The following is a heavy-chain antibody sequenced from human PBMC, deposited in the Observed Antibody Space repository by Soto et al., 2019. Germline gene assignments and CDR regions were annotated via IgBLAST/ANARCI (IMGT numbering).Heavy chain of an antibody. CDR3: ASRGDYVWGSYRYTDY. CDR2: IYHSGST. Sequence: QVQLQESGPGLVKPSGTLSLTCAVSGGSISSSNWWSWVRQHPGKWLEWIGEIYHSGSTNYNPSLKSRVTISVDKSKNQFSLKLSSVTAADTAVYYCASRGDYVWGSYRYTDYWGQGTLVTVSS. CDR1: GGSISSSNW. V-gene: IGHV4-4*02. D-gene: IGHD3-16*02. J-gene: IGHJ4*02.